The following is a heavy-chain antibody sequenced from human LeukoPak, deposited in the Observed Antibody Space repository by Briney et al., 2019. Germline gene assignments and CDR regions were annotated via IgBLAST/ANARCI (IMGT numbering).Heavy chain of an antibody. CDR2: LSFSSSYI. CDR3: ARGVVVTRRRPRYYFDY. V-gene: IGHV3-21*01. D-gene: IGHD4-23*01. Sequence: PGGSLRLSCAASGFNLSSYSMNWVRQAPGKGLEWVSSLSFSSSYIYYADSVKGRFTISRDNAKNSLYLQMNSLRVEDTAVYYCARGVVVTRRRPRYYFDYWGQGTLVTVSS. J-gene: IGHJ4*02. CDR1: GFNLSSYS.